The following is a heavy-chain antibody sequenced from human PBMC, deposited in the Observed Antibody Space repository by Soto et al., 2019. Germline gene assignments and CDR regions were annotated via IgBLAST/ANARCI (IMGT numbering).Heavy chain of an antibody. V-gene: IGHV3-7*01. CDR3: ARGHYYYGSGSYFN. Sequence: QAGGSLRLSCAASGFTFSSYWMSWVRQAPGKGLEWVANIKQDGSEKYYVDSVKGRFTISRDNAKNSLYLQMNSLRAEDTAVYYCARGHYYYGSGSYFNWGQGTLVTVSS. J-gene: IGHJ4*02. CDR2: IKQDGSEK. CDR1: GFTFSSYW. D-gene: IGHD3-10*01.